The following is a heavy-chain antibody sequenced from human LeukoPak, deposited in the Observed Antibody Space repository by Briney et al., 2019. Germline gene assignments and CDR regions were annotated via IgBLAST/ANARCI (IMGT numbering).Heavy chain of an antibody. CDR1: GFTFSSYG. CDR2: IRYDGSNK. CDR3: ARGRITMLRGVPGGGGPYFFDY. V-gene: IGHV3-30*02. D-gene: IGHD3-10*01. Sequence: PGGSLRLSCAASGFTFSSYGMHWVRQAPGKGLEWVAFIRYDGSNKYYADSVKGRFTISRDNSKNTLYLQMNSLRAEDTAVYYCARGRITMLRGVPGGGGPYFFDYWGYGTLVTVSS. J-gene: IGHJ4*01.